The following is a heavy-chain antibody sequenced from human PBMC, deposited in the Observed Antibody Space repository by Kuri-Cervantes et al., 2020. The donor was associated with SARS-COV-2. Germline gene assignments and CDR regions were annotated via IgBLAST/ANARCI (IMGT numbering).Heavy chain of an antibody. V-gene: IGHV3-30*03. Sequence: GGSLRLSCAASGFTFSSYSMNWVRQAPGKGLEWVAVISYDGSNKYYADSVKGRFTISRDNSKNTLYLQMNSLRAEDTAVYYCARGVAELRYYGMDVWGQGTTVTVSS. CDR1: GFTFSSYS. CDR2: ISYDGSNK. J-gene: IGHJ6*02. CDR3: ARGVAELRYYGMDV. D-gene: IGHD1-7*01.